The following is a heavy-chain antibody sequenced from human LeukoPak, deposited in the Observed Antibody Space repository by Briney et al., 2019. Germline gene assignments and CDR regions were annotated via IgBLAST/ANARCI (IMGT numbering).Heavy chain of an antibody. CDR1: GFTFTTYA. V-gene: IGHV3-23*01. CDR2: ICGSGGST. Sequence: GGSLRLSCAASGFTFTTYAMNWVRQAPGKGLEWVSVICGSGGSTYYADSVRGRFTISRDNSKNTLYLEVNSLRAEDTAVYYCATAFYFDSSGPYWYFDLWGRGTLVTVSS. CDR3: ATAFYFDSSGPYWYFDL. D-gene: IGHD3-22*01. J-gene: IGHJ2*01.